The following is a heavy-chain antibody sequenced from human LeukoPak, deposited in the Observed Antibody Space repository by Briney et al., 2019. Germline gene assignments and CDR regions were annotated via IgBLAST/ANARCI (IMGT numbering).Heavy chain of an antibody. J-gene: IGHJ4*02. CDR1: GYTFTSYD. CDR3: ARAQYSGSYRPLDY. D-gene: IGHD1-26*01. V-gene: IGHV1-8*03. Sequence: ASVKVSCKASGYTFTSYDINWVRQATGQGLEWMGWMNPNSGNTGYAQKFQGRVTITRNTSISTAYMELSSLRSEDTAVYYCARAQYSGSYRPLDYWGQGTLVTVSS. CDR2: MNPNSGNT.